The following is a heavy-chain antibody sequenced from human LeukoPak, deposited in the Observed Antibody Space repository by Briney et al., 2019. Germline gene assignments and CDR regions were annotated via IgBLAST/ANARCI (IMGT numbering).Heavy chain of an antibody. CDR3: ARSGRYLDY. D-gene: IGHD2-15*01. CDR2: ISNSGTNI. J-gene: IGHJ4*02. CDR1: GFTFGSYW. V-gene: IGHV3-48*04. Sequence: GPSLRLSCAASGFTFGSYWISRVRQAPRKGLEWISYISNSGTNIYYPDSVKGRFKISTDNAKNSLYLQMNSLRAEDTAVYYCARSGRYLDYWGQGELVTVSS.